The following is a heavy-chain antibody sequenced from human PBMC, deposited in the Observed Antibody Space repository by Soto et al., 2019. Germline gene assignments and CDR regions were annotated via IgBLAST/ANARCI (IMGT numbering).Heavy chain of an antibody. CDR3: ARGIEGWYQGRYYYGMDV. D-gene: IGHD6-19*01. CDR1: GGSISSDGSS. Sequence: SETLSLTCAVSGGSISSDGSSWSWIRQPPGKGLEWIGYIYDSGSSYYNPSLKSRVTISVDTSKNQFSLKLSSVTAADTAVYYCARGIEGWYQGRYYYGMDVWGQGTTVTVSS. CDR2: IYDSGSS. V-gene: IGHV4-30-2*01. J-gene: IGHJ6*02.